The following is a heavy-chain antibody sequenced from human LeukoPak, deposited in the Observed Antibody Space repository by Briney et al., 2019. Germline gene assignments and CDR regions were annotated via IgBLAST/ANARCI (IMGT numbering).Heavy chain of an antibody. CDR3: AKDQSPPGGYFDWSFDY. J-gene: IGHJ4*02. D-gene: IGHD3-9*01. V-gene: IGHV3-30*18. Sequence: GSLRLSCAASGFTFSSYGMHWVRQAPGKGLEWVAVISYDGSNKYYADSVKGRFTISRDNSKNTLYLQMNSLRAEDTAVYYCAKDQSPPGGYFDWSFDYWGQGTLVTVSS. CDR1: GFTFSSYG. CDR2: ISYDGSNK.